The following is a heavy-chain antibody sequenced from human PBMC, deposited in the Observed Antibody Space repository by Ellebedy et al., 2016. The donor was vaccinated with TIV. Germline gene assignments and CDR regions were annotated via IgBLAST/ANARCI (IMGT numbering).Heavy chain of an antibody. V-gene: IGHV3-7*01. CDR2: IDKNGVVT. CDR3: ARTGYVYHGMEV. Sequence: GESLKISCAASGFTISNHWMTWVRQAPGKGLQWVANIDKNGVVTLYEDSVKGRFSISRDNGDNSVDLQMNSRRAEDPAVYCCARTGYVYHGMEVWGQGTTVTVSS. J-gene: IGHJ6*02. D-gene: IGHD5-12*01. CDR1: GFTISNHW.